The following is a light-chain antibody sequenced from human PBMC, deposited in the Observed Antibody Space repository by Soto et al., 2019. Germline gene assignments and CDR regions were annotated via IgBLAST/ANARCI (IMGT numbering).Light chain of an antibody. CDR1: QSVSSS. Sequence: EIVLTQSPATLSLSPGERATLSCRASQSVSSSLAWYQQKPGQAPRLLIYDASNRATGIPARFSGSGSGTDLTLTISSLEPEDSAVYYCQQRITFAPGTKVDI. CDR2: DAS. J-gene: IGKJ3*01. V-gene: IGKV3-11*01. CDR3: QQRIT.